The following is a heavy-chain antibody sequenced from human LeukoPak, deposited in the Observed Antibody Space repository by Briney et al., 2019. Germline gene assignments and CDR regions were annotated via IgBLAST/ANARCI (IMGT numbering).Heavy chain of an antibody. Sequence: ASVKVSCKASGYTFTGYCMHWVRQAPGQGLEWMGWINPNSGGTNYAQKFQGRVTMTRDTSISTAYMELSRLRSDDTAVYYCARVEIGDGSGSYYKPGPYPCNWFDPWGQGTLVTVSS. V-gene: IGHV1-2*02. J-gene: IGHJ5*02. CDR2: INPNSGGT. CDR3: ARVEIGDGSGSYYKPGPYPCNWFDP. CDR1: GYTFTGYC. D-gene: IGHD3-10*01.